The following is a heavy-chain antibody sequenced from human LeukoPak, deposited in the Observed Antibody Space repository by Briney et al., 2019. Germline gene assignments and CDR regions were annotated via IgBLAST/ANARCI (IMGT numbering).Heavy chain of an antibody. J-gene: IGHJ6*03. D-gene: IGHD3-3*01. CDR3: AREVFGVVTPGHYYYMDV. V-gene: IGHV4-34*01. CDR1: GGSFSGYY. CDR2: INHSGST. Sequence: SETLSLTCAVYGGSFSGYYWSWIRQPPGKGLEWIGEINHSGSTNFNPSLKSRVTISVDTSKNQFSLKLSSVTAADTAVYYCAREVFGVVTPGHYYYMDVWGKGTTVTVSS.